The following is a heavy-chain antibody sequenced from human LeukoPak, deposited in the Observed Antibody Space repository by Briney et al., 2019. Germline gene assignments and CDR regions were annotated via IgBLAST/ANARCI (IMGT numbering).Heavy chain of an antibody. CDR3: AKGGRLDSHAFDI. J-gene: IGHJ3*02. V-gene: IGHV3-30*02. CDR1: GFTFSSYA. D-gene: IGHD2-15*01. Sequence: PGGSLRLSCAASGFTFSSYAMHWVRQAPGKGLEWVAFIRYDGNNKYYADSVKGRFTISRDNSKNTLYLQMNSLRAEDTAVYYCAKGGRLDSHAFDIWGQGTVVTVSS. CDR2: IRYDGNNK.